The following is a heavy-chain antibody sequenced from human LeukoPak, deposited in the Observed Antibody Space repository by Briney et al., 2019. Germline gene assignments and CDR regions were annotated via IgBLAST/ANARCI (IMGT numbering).Heavy chain of an antibody. CDR2: IRYDGSNK. Sequence: GGSLRLSCAASGFTFSSYAMSWVRQAPGKGLEWVAFIRYDGSNKYYADSVKGRFTISRDNSKNTLYLQMNSLRAEDTAVYYCAKVSGSYLPNFDYWGQGTLVTVS. CDR3: AKVSGSYLPNFDY. V-gene: IGHV3-30*02. CDR1: GFTFSSYA. D-gene: IGHD2-15*01. J-gene: IGHJ4*02.